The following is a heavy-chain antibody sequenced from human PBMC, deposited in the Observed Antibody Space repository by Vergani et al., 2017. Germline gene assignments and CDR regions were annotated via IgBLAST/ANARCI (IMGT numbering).Heavy chain of an antibody. Sequence: VQLVESGGGVVQPGRSLRLSCAASGFTFSSYSMNWVRQAPGKGLEWVSYISSSSSTIYYADSVKGRFAISRDNAKNSLYLQMNSLRAEDTAVYYCAKATVGATHDAFDIWGQGTMVTVSS. J-gene: IGHJ3*02. CDR3: AKATVGATHDAFDI. V-gene: IGHV3-48*04. CDR2: ISSSSSTI. CDR1: GFTFSSYS. D-gene: IGHD1-26*01.